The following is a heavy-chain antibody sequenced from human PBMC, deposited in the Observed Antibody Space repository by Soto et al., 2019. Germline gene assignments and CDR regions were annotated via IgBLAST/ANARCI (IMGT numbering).Heavy chain of an antibody. V-gene: IGHV4-39*01. CDR2: IYYDGNT. D-gene: IGHD2-2*01. CDR3: ALSTMPRTRDLGS. J-gene: IGHJ5*01. Sequence: PSETLSLTCTVSGDSITSSSHYWGWIRQPPGKGLECIANIYYDGNTYYNPSLKSRVAISLDTSNNQFSLRLNSVTAADTAVYYCALSTMPRTRDLGSWAQGTLVTVSS. CDR1: GDSITSSSHY.